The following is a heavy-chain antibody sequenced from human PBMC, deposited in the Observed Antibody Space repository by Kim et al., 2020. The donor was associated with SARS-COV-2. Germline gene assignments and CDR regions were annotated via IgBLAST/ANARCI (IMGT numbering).Heavy chain of an antibody. J-gene: IGHJ4*02. CDR3: ARDLHGSSWLDY. D-gene: IGHD6-13*01. V-gene: IGHV3-33*01. CDR1: GFTFSSYG. CDR2: IWYDGSNK. Sequence: GGSLRLSCAASGFTFSSYGMHWVRQAPGKGLEWVAVIWYDGSNKYYADSVKGRFTISRDNSKNTLYLQMNSLRAEDTAVYYCARDLHGSSWLDYWGQGTLVTVSS.